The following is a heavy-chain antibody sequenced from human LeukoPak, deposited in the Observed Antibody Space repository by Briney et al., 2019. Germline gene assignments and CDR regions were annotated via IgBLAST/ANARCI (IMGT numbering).Heavy chain of an antibody. CDR2: ISSSGSTI. J-gene: IGHJ6*04. CDR3: AELGITMIGGV. D-gene: IGHD3-10*02. V-gene: IGHV3-48*03. CDR1: GFTFSSYE. Sequence: PGGSLRLSCAASGFTFSSYEMNWVRQAPGKGLEWVSYISSSGSTIYHADSVKGRFTISRDNAKNSLNLQMNSLRAEDTAVYYCAELGITMIGGVWGKGTTVTISS.